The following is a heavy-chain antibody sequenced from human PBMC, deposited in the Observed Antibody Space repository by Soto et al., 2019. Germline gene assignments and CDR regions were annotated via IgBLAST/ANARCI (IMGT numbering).Heavy chain of an antibody. Sequence: GGSLRLSCAASGFTFSSYSMNWVRQAPGKGLEWVSYISSGITTIYYADSVKGRFTISRDNAKNSLYLRMNSLRDEDTAVYYCARGFGGPNYWGPGTLVTFSS. CDR2: ISSGITTI. V-gene: IGHV3-48*02. J-gene: IGHJ4*02. CDR1: GFTFSSYS. CDR3: ARGFGGPNY. D-gene: IGHD2-15*01.